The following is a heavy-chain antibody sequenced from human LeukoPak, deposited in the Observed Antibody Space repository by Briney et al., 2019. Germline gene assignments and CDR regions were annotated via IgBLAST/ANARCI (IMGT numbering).Heavy chain of an antibody. CDR3: ATVKDSSGWYVPWYFDL. CDR2: FDPEDGET. CDR1: GYTFTGYY. D-gene: IGHD6-19*01. Sequence: ASVKVSCKASGYTFTGYYMHWVRQAPGKGLEWMGGFDPEDGETIYAQKFQGRVTMTEDTSTDTAYMELSSLRSEDTAVYYCATVKDSSGWYVPWYFDLWGRGTLVTVSS. J-gene: IGHJ2*01. V-gene: IGHV1-24*01.